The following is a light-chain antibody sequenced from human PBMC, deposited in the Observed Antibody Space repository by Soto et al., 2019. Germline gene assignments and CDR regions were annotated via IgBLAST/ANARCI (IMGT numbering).Light chain of an antibody. CDR2: DVS. J-gene: IGLJ1*01. CDR3: CSYAGSYYYV. CDR1: SSDVGGYNY. Sequence: QSVLTQPRSVSGSPGQSVTISCTGTSSDVGGYNYVSWYQQHPGKAPKLMIYDVSKRPSGVPDRLSGSKSGNTASLTISGLQAEDEADYYCCSYAGSYYYVFGTGTEVTVL. V-gene: IGLV2-11*01.